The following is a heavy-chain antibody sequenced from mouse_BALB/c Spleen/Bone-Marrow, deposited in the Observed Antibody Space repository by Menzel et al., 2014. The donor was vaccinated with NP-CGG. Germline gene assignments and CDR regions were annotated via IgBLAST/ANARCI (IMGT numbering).Heavy chain of an antibody. CDR1: GLTFSSFG. CDR3: ASSPYGYFDY. CDR2: ISSGSSTI. J-gene: IGHJ2*01. V-gene: IGHV5-17*02. Sequence: EVQRVESGGGLVQPGGSRKLSCAASGLTFSSFGMHWVRQAPEKGLEWVAYISSGSSTIYYANTVKGRFTISRDNPKNTLFLQMTSLRSEDTAMYYCASSPYGYFDYWGQGTTLTVSS. D-gene: IGHD1-1*01.